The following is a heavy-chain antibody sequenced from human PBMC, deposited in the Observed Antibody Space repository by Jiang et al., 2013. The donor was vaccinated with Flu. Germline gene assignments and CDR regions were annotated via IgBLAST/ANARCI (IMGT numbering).Heavy chain of an antibody. D-gene: IGHD3-10*01. J-gene: IGHJ2*01. CDR3: ARDSVTTYYYGSGSPDWYFDL. CDR2: TYYRSKWYN. CDR1: GDSVSSNSAA. Sequence: QTLPLTCAISGDSVSSNSAAWNWIRQSPSRGLEWLGRTYYRSKWYNDYAVSVKSRITINPDTSKNQFSLQLNSVTPEDTAVYYCARDSVTTYYYGSGSPDWYFDLWGRGTLVTVSS. V-gene: IGHV6-1*01.